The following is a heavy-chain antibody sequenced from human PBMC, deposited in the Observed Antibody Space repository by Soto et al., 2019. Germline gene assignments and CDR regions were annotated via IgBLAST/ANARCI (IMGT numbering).Heavy chain of an antibody. D-gene: IGHD3-10*01. J-gene: IGHJ5*02. V-gene: IGHV4-30-2*01. CDR2: IYHSGST. CDR1: CGSMSSGGYS. CDR3: ASGPMVRGVIRWFDP. Sequence: SLSLTCAVSCGSMSSGGYSWSWILQPPGKGLEWIGYIYHSGSTYYNPSLKSRVTISVDRSKNQFSLKLSSVTAADTAVYYCASGPMVRGVIRWFDPWGQGPLVTLSS.